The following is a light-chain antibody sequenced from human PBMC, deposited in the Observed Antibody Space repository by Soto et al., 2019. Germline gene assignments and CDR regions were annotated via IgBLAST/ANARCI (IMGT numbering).Light chain of an antibody. V-gene: IGKV3-20*01. CDR2: GAS. CDR1: QSISSRY. Sequence: EIVLTQSPDTLSLSPGERSTLSCGASQSISSRYLVWYQQKPGQAPRLLIYGASNRATGVPDRFSGSGSGTDFTLTISSLQPEDFASYYCLQDYTYPWTFGQGTKVDI. J-gene: IGKJ1*01. CDR3: LQDYTYPWT.